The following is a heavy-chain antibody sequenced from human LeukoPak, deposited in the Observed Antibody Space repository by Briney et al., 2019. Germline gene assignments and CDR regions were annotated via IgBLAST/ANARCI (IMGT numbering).Heavy chain of an antibody. V-gene: IGHV3-7*01. J-gene: IGHJ4*02. CDR2: IKQDGSEK. D-gene: IGHD3-9*01. CDR1: GFTFSNYW. Sequence: GGSLRLSCAASGFTFSNYWMSWVRQAPGKGLEWVANIKQDGSEKYYVNSVKGRFTISRDNAKNSLYLQMNSLRAEDTAVYYCARDLYYDYDILTGTPAHLDYWGQGTLVTVSS. CDR3: ARDLYYDYDILTGTPAHLDY.